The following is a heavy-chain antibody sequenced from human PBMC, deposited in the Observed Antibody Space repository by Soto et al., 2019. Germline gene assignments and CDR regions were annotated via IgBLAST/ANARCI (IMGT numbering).Heavy chain of an antibody. V-gene: IGHV3-23*01. D-gene: IGHD3-22*01. J-gene: IGHJ6*02. CDR2: ISGSGGST. Sequence: GGSLRLSCAASGFTFSSYATSWVRQAPGKGLEWVSAISGSGGSTYYADSVKGRFTISRDNSKNTLYLQMNSLRAEDTAVYYCASHNYYDSSGYYYRGGNYYYGMDVWGQGTTVTVSS. CDR3: ASHNYYDSSGYYYRGGNYYYGMDV. CDR1: GFTFSSYA.